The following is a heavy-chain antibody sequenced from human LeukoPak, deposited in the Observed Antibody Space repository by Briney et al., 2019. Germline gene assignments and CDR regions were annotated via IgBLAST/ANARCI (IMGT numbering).Heavy chain of an antibody. CDR3: AKGQNYYDGSGYYSTDY. CDR2: ISSDGVNK. CDR1: GFTFSSYW. J-gene: IGHJ4*02. Sequence: GGSLRLSCAASGFTFSSYWMTWVRQAPGKGLEWVAVISSDGVNKYSADSVKGRFTISIDNSKNTLYLQMNSLRAEDTAVYYCAKGQNYYDGSGYYSTDYWGQGTPVTVSS. D-gene: IGHD3-22*01. V-gene: IGHV3-30*18.